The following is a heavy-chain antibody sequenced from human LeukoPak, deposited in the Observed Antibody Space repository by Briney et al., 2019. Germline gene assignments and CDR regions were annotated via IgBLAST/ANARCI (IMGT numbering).Heavy chain of an antibody. CDR1: GDSVSSNSAA. CDR3: ARGLGEYYDFWSGYYTGNYYYYYMDV. D-gene: IGHD3-3*01. CDR2: TYYRSKWYS. J-gene: IGHJ6*03. V-gene: IGHV6-1*01. Sequence: SQTLSLTCAISGDSVSSNSAAWNWIRQSPSRGLEWLGRTYYRSKWYSDYAVSVKSRITINPDTSKNQFSLQLNSVTPEGTAVYYCARGLGEYYDFWSGYYTGNYYYYYMDVWGKGTTVTVSS.